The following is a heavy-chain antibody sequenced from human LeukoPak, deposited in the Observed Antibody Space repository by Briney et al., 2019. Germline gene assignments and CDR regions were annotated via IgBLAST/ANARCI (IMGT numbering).Heavy chain of an antibody. CDR3: ARDLAGADNYESSAYSGWFDP. J-gene: IGHJ5*02. CDR2: INPSGGST. V-gene: IGHV1-46*01. CDR1: SYSFTSYG. D-gene: IGHD3-22*01. Sequence: ASVKVSCKASSYSFTSYGFSWVRQAPGQGLEWMGIINPSGGSTSYAQKFQGRVTMTRDTSTSTVYMELSSLRSEDTAVYYCARDLAGADNYESSAYSGWFDPWGQGILVTVSS.